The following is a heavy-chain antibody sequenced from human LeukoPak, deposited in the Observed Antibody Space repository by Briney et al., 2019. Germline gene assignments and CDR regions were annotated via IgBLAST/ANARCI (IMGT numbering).Heavy chain of an antibody. V-gene: IGHV4-39*07. CDR2: ISDSGTT. CDR1: GGSISSSSYF. J-gene: IGHJ4*02. CDR3: TKGYYEPFDY. D-gene: IGHD3-22*01. Sequence: SETLSLTCTVSGGSISSSSYFWGWIRQPPGKGLEWIGCISDSGTTYYNPSLKSRVTISLDTSKNHFSLKLTSVTAADTAVYFCTKGYYEPFDYWGQGMMVTVSS.